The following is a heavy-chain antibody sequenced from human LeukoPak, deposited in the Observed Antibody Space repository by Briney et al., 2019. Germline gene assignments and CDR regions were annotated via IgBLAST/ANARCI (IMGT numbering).Heavy chain of an antibody. J-gene: IGHJ4*02. D-gene: IGHD3-22*01. CDR2: VSDDGNNI. Sequence: PGRSLRLSCAAPGFTFSNYPMHWVRQAPGKGLEWVAVVSDDGNNIYYADSVEGRFTISRDNSKNTLYLQTNSLRAEDTALYYCVRDRDSTGYYDYWGQGTLVTVSS. CDR3: VRDRDSTGYYDY. CDR1: GFTFSNYP. V-gene: IGHV3-30*04.